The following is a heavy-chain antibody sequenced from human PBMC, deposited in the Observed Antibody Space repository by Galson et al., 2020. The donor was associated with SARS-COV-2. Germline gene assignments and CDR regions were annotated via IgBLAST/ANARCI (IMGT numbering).Heavy chain of an antibody. Sequence: GESLKISCAASGFTFSNDWMSWVRQAPGKGLEWVGRIKTKNDGTTTDYAAPVQGTFTISSDDSNNTLYLQMNSLKTEDTAVYYCTTDTASNCEYDDSSGYYYVASWKAFDIWGQGTMVTVSS. CDR2: IKTKNDGTTT. J-gene: IGHJ3*02. CDR1: GFTFSNDW. CDR3: TTDTASNCEYDDSSGYYYVASWKAFDI. V-gene: IGHV3-15*01. D-gene: IGHD3-22*01.